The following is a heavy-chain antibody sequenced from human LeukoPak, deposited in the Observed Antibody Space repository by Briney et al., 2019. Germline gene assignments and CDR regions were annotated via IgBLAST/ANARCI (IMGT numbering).Heavy chain of an antibody. CDR3: ARVSFGRRGIDY. CDR2: IIPILGIA. V-gene: IGHV1-69*04. CDR1: GGTFSSYA. D-gene: IGHD3-10*01. Sequence: SVKVSCKASGGTFSSYAISWVRQAPGQGLEWMGRIIPILGIANYAQKFQGRVTITADKSTSTAYMELSSLRSEDTAVYYCARVSFGRRGIDYWAREPWSPSPQ. J-gene: IGHJ4*02.